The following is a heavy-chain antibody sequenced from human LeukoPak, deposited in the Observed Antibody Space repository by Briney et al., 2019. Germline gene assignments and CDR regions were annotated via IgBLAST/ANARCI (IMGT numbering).Heavy chain of an antibody. D-gene: IGHD5-24*01. CDR3: ARHNGYNSGYDYFYMDV. CDR2: ISYIRTT. J-gene: IGHJ6*03. V-gene: IGHV4-39*01. CDR1: SGSMSSSLYY. Sequence: SETLSLTCTVSSGSMSSSLYYWGWIRQPPGKGLEWNGSISYIRTTYYNPSLKSRVTISVDTSKNQFSLKVSSVTAADTAVYFCARHNGYNSGYDYFYMDVWGKGTTVTVSS.